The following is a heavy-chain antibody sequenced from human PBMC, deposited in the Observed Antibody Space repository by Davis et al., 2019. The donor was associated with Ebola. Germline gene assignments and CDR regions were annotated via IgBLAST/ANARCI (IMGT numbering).Heavy chain of an antibody. CDR1: GFTFSSYS. Sequence: GESLKISCAASGFTFSSYSMNWVRQAPGKGLEWVSYISSSSSTIYYADSVKGRFTISRDNAKNSLYLQMNSLRDEDTAVYYCASPRDSGSYGGDYYYGMDVWGQGTTVTVSS. D-gene: IGHD1-26*01. J-gene: IGHJ6*02. V-gene: IGHV3-48*02. CDR3: ASPRDSGSYGGDYYYGMDV. CDR2: ISSSSSTI.